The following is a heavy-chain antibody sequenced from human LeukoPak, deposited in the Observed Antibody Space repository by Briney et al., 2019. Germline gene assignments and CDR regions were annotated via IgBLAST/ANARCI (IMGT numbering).Heavy chain of an antibody. V-gene: IGHV3-30*18. D-gene: IGHD3/OR15-3a*01. CDR1: GFTFSNYW. J-gene: IGHJ4*02. CDR2: ISHSGSEK. CDR3: AKDLANSWTTDY. Sequence: PGGSLRLSCGGSGFTFSNYWMYWVRQAPGKGLEWVALISHSGSEKYYADSVEGRFTISRDNSRNTLYLQMNSLSVEDTAFYYCAKDLANSWTTDYWGQGTLVTVSS.